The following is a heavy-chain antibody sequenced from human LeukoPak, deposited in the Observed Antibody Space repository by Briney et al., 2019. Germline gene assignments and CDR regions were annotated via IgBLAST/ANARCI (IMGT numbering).Heavy chain of an antibody. Sequence: GGSLRLSCAASGFTFSDYSMNWVRQAPGTGLEWVSSISSGGSYIYYADSVKGRFTISRDNAKNSLYLQMNSLRAEDTAVYYCARDGPIYCSNGVCYAPVDPWGQGTLVTVSS. CDR2: ISSGGSYI. J-gene: IGHJ5*02. CDR3: ARDGPIYCSNGVCYAPVDP. CDR1: GFTFSDYS. V-gene: IGHV3-21*01. D-gene: IGHD2-8*01.